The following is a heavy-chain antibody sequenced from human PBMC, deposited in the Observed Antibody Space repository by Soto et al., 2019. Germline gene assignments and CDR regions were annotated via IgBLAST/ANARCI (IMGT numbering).Heavy chain of an antibody. D-gene: IGHD3-10*01. CDR2: IYYLGST. V-gene: IGHV4-59*01. CDR3: ARDGYDGSGSPYPAY. CDR1: GGSMSEYF. Sequence: PSETLSLTCSVSGGSMSEYFWRWIRQAPGNGLEWIGYIYYLGSTDYNPSLKSRVTVSVDTSNRQFSLRLTAVTATNTAVYYCARDGYDGSGSPYPAYWGPGTQVTVS. J-gene: IGHJ4*02.